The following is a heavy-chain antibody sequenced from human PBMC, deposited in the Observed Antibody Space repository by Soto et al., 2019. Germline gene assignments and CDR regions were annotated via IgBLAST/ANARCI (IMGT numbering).Heavy chain of an antibody. CDR1: GFSFSTYL. V-gene: IGHV3-7*01. Sequence: PGGSLRLSCVGSGFSFSTYLMSWVRQAPGKGLEWVANIKQGGNEKFYVDSVKGRFTISRDNDKKSLYLQMDSLRVEDTAVYYCVGALTYEVPYYYYGMDVWGQGTTVTVSS. CDR2: IKQGGNEK. J-gene: IGHJ6*02. D-gene: IGHD3-16*01. CDR3: VGALTYEVPYYYYGMDV.